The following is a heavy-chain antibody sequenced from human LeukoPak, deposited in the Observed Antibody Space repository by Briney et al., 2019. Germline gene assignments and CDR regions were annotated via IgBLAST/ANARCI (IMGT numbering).Heavy chain of an antibody. D-gene: IGHD6-13*01. Sequence: GGSLRLSCAASGFTFSSYAMHWVRQAPGKGLEWVAVISYDGSNKYYADSVEGRFTISRDNSKNTLYLQMNSLRAEDTAVYYCARDQNSSWYTSLVDFDYWGQGTLVTVSS. CDR2: ISYDGSNK. V-gene: IGHV3-30*04. CDR3: ARDQNSSWYTSLVDFDY. J-gene: IGHJ4*02. CDR1: GFTFSSYA.